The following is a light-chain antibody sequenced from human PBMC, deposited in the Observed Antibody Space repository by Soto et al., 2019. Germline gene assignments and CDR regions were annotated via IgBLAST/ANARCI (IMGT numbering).Light chain of an antibody. CDR2: AAS. Sequence: DIQMTQSPPSLSASVGDRVTITCRASQSISTYLNWFQQKPGKAPNILIYAASSLQTGVPSRFSGSGSGTDFTLTIISLQPGDFVTYYCQQTYSSPWTFGQGTKVDIK. CDR3: QQTYSSPWT. V-gene: IGKV1-39*01. J-gene: IGKJ1*01. CDR1: QSISTY.